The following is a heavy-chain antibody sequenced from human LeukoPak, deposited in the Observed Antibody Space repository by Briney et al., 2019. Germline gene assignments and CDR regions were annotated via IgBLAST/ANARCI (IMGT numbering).Heavy chain of an antibody. CDR3: AREEQQLVHGIYYFDY. J-gene: IGHJ4*02. V-gene: IGHV3-11*01. D-gene: IGHD6-13*01. CDR1: GFTFSDYC. Sequence: GGSLRLSCAASGFTFSDYCMSWTRQAPGKGLEWVSYISSSGSTIYYADSVKGRLTISRDNAKNSLYLQMNSLRAEDTAVYYCAREEQQLVHGIYYFDYWGQGTLVTVSS. CDR2: ISSSGSTI.